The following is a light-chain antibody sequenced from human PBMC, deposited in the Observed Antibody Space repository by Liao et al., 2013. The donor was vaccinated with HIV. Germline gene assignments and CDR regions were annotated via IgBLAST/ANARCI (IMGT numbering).Light chain of an antibody. Sequence: SYVLTQPPSVSVAPGKTATITCGGNNIGNTGVHWYQQKPGQAPVLVISYDSDRPSGIPERFSGSKSGNTATLSISRVEAGDEADYFCQLWDSSDDSYVFGTGSKVNRP. V-gene: IGLV3-21*01. CDR2: YDS. CDR1: NIGNTG. J-gene: IGLJ1*01. CDR3: QLWDSSDDSYV.